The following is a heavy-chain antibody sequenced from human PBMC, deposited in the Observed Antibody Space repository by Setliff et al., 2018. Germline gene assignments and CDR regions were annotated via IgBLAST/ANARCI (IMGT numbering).Heavy chain of an antibody. CDR3: ARGGGVNDDNSGFYRSFDY. V-gene: IGHV1-46*01. D-gene: IGHD3-22*01. Sequence: SVKVSCKASGYTFTSYYMHWVRQAPGQGLEWMGIINPSGGSTSYAQKFQGRVTMTSDTSASTAYMELNSLRSEDTALYYCARGGGVNDDNSGFYRSFDYWGQGTLVTVSS. CDR2: INPSGGST. CDR1: GYTFTSYY. J-gene: IGHJ4*02.